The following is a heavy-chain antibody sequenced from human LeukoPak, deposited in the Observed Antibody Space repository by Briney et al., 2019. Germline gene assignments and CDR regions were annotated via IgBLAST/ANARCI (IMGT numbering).Heavy chain of an antibody. J-gene: IGHJ4*02. CDR3: AKGATFYGDYYFDS. Sequence: ASVKVSCKASGYTFTSYDINWVRQATGQGLEWMGWMNPNSGNTGYAQKFQGRVTITRNTSISTAYMELSSLRSEDTAVYYCAKGATFYGDYYFDSWGQGTLVTVSS. CDR2: MNPNSGNT. CDR1: GYTFTSYD. D-gene: IGHD4-17*01. V-gene: IGHV1-8*03.